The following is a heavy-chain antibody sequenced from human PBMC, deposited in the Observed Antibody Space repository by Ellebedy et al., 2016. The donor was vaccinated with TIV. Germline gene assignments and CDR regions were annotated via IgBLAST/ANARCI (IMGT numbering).Heavy chain of an antibody. D-gene: IGHD2-21*02. Sequence: MPSETLSPTCAVSGGSISNPTDYWSWVRQHPGKGLEWIGYIYHSGSTFYNPSLKSRVTISVDTSKNQFSLKLTSVTAADTAVYYCARVTANYLDHWGQGTLVTVSS. V-gene: IGHV4-31*11. CDR1: GGSISNPTDY. CDR3: ARVTANYLDH. J-gene: IGHJ4*02. CDR2: IYHSGST.